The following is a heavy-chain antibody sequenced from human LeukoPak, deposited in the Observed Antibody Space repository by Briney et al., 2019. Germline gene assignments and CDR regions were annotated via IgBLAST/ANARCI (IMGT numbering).Heavy chain of an antibody. CDR2: ISYDGSNK. J-gene: IGHJ4*02. CDR3: ARDGAPGGIAVAGSYYFDY. V-gene: IGHV3-30-3*01. D-gene: IGHD6-19*01. Sequence: GRSLRLSCAASGFTFSSYAMHWVRQAPGKGLEWVAVISYDGSNKYYADSVKGRFTISGDNSENTLYLQMNSLRAEDTAVYYCARDGAPGGIAVAGSYYFDYWGQGTLVTVSS. CDR1: GFTFSSYA.